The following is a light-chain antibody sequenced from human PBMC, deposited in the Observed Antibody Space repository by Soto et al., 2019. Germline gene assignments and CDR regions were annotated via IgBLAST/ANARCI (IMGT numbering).Light chain of an antibody. CDR3: GADHGSESNFVFWV. CDR2: VGTGGIVG. Sequence: QSVLTQPPSASASLGASVTLTCTLSSGYSNYKVDWYQQRPGKGPRFVMRVGTGGIVGSKGDGIPDRFSVLGSGLNRYLTIKNIQEEDESDYHCGADHGSESNFVFWVFGGGTQLTVL. CDR1: SGYSNYK. V-gene: IGLV9-49*01. J-gene: IGLJ3*02.